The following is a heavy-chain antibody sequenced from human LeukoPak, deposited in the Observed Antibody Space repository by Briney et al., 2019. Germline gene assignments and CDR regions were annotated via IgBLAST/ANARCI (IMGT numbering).Heavy chain of an antibody. CDR3: ARYYDPAVGDAFDI. J-gene: IGHJ3*02. Sequence: GGSLRLSCAASGSRFGSDWMTWVRQAPGKGLEWVANINPDGNEKYYVDSVRGRFTISRDNGKNSLYLQLNSLRAEDTAVYYCARYYDPAVGDAFDIWGQGTMVTLSS. D-gene: IGHD3-16*01. CDR1: GSRFGSDW. V-gene: IGHV3-7*01. CDR2: INPDGNEK.